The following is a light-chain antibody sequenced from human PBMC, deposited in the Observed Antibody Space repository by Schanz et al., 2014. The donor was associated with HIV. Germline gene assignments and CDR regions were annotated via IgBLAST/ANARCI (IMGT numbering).Light chain of an antibody. J-gene: IGKJ1*01. Sequence: EIVLTQSPATLSLSPGERATLSCRASQSISSYLAWYQQKPGQAPRLLIYDASNRATGIPDRFSGSGSGTDFTLTISRLEPEDFAVYYCQQYGSSPPTFGQGTKVEIK. CDR2: DAS. V-gene: IGKV3-20*01. CDR3: QQYGSSPPT. CDR1: QSISSY.